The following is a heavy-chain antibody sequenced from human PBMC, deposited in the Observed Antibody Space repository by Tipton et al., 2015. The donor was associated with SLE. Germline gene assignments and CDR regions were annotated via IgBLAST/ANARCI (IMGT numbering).Heavy chain of an antibody. Sequence: QLVQSGAEVKEPGASVKVSCQTSGYTFTNYILMWVRQAPGQGLEWLGWIRAHNGDTNFAQRLQGRVTLATDTSTSTAYLELRSLRDDDTSRYYCAMVFSTMAGDYWGQGTLVTVSS. CDR3: AMVFSTMAGDY. CDR1: GYTFTNYI. D-gene: IGHD3-22*01. J-gene: IGHJ4*02. V-gene: IGHV1-18*01. CDR2: IRAHNGDT.